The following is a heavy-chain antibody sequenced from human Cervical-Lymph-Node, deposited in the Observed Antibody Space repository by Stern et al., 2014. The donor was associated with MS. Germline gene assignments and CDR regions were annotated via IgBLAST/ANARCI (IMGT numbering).Heavy chain of an antibody. CDR3: ARILYDGAYRGDY. CDR1: GFSLSNGRIG. V-gene: IGHV2-26*01. D-gene: IGHD3-10*01. J-gene: IGHJ4*02. Sequence: QVTLRESGPVLVKPTETLMLTCTVSGFSLSNGRIGVSWIRQPPGKALEWLAHIFSNDERSYSTSLKSRLTISKDTSRSQVVLTMTNMDPVDTATYFCARILYDGAYRGDYWGQGILVTVSS. CDR2: IFSNDER.